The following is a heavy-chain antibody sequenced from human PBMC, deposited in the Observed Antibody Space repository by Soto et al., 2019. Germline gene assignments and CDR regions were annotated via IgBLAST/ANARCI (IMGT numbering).Heavy chain of an antibody. CDR2: NSRTGGGT. CDR3: AKAKGFGELLWYYYYDMDV. CDR1: GFTFSNYA. V-gene: IGHV3-23*01. J-gene: IGHJ6*02. D-gene: IGHD3-10*01. Sequence: VLLLESGGGLVQPGGSLRLSCAASGFTFSNYAMSWVRQAPGKGLEWVSANSRTGGGTYYADSVRGRFTISRDNSKNTLYLQMNSLRAEDTAVYYWAKAKGFGELLWYYYYDMDVWGQGTTVTVSS.